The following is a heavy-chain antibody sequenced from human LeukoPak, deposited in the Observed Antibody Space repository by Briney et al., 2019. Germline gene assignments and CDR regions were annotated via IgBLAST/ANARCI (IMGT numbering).Heavy chain of an antibody. Sequence: GGSLRLSCAASGFTFSSYAMSWVRQAPGKGLEWVSAISGSGGSTYYADSVKGRFTISRDNSKNTLYLQMNSLRAEDTAVYYCATAVRAYYYDSSGRYYGMGVWGQGTTVTVSS. CDR1: GFTFSSYA. D-gene: IGHD3-22*01. CDR3: ATAVRAYYYDSSGRYYGMGV. V-gene: IGHV3-23*01. CDR2: ISGSGGST. J-gene: IGHJ6*02.